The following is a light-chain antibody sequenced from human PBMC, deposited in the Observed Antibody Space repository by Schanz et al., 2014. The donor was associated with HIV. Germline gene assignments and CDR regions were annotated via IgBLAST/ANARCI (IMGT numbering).Light chain of an antibody. CDR1: QSVSRN. V-gene: IGKV3-20*01. CDR2: GAS. J-gene: IGKJ5*01. Sequence: EIVMTQSPATLSVSPGERATLSCRASQSVSRNLAWYQQKPGQAPRLLIYGASSRATGIPDRFSGSGSGTDFTLTISRLEPEDFAVYYCQQYGSPHITFGQGTRLEIK. CDR3: QQYGSPHIT.